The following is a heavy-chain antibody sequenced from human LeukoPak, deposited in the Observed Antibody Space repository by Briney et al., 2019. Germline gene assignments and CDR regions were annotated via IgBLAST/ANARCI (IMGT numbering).Heavy chain of an antibody. V-gene: IGHV1-2*02. J-gene: IGHJ4*02. Sequence: GASVKVSCKASGYTFTSYGINWVRQAPGQGLEWMGWINPNSGGTNYAQKFQGRVTMTRDTSISTAYMELSRLRSDDTAVYYCARDYRRSSSWYIALHYYFDYWGQGTLVTVSS. CDR1: GYTFTSYG. CDR3: ARDYRRSSSWYIALHYYFDY. CDR2: INPNSGGT. D-gene: IGHD6-13*01.